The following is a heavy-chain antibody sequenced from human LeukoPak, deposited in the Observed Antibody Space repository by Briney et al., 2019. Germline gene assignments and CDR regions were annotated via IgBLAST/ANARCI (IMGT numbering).Heavy chain of an antibody. CDR1: GFTFSNYA. CDR2: ISGSGGST. J-gene: IGHJ4*02. Sequence: PGGSLRLSCVASGFTFSNYAMIWVRQSPRKGLEWVSAISGSGGSTYYADSVKGRFTISRDNFKNTLYLQMNSLRAEDTAVYYCAKDTDYYGSGSLDYWGQGTLVTVSS. D-gene: IGHD3-10*01. V-gene: IGHV3-23*01. CDR3: AKDTDYYGSGSLDY.